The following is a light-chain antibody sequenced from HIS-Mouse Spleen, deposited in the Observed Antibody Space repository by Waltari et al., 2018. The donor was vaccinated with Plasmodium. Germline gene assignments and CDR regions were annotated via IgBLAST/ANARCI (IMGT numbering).Light chain of an antibody. CDR3: QQRSNWPRVLT. CDR2: DAS. J-gene: IGKJ4*01. CDR1: QSVSSY. V-gene: IGKV3-11*01. Sequence: EIVLTQSPATLSLSPGERATLSCRASQSVSSYLAWYQQKPGQAPRRLTYDASNRSTGIPARFSGSWSGTDFTLTISSLEPEDCAVYYCQQRSNWPRVLTFGGGTKVEIK.